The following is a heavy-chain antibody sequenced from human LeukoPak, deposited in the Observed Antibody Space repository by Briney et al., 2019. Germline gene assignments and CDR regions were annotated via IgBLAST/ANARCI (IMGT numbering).Heavy chain of an antibody. D-gene: IGHD5-24*01. CDR3: AREIDRDDYNRFFDY. Sequence: VSVKVSCKASGYTFTSYYMHWVRQAPGQGLEWMGIINPSGGSTSYAQKIQGRVSITRDTSASTAYMEMSSLRCEDTAVYYCAREIDRDDYNRFFDYWGQGTLVTVSS. J-gene: IGHJ4*02. V-gene: IGHV1-46*01. CDR2: INPSGGST. CDR1: GYTFTSYY.